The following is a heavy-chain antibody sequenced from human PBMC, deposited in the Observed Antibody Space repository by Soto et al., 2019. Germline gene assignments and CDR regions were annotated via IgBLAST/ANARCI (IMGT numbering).Heavy chain of an antibody. CDR3: ARDRAYYESSGLYFDY. CDR1: GDSIRSYY. V-gene: IGHV4-59*01. D-gene: IGHD3-22*01. CDR2: IYDSGST. Sequence: PSETLSLTCTVSGDSIRSYYWSWIRQPPGKGLEWIGYIYDSGSTNYNPSLKSRVTISVDTSKSQFSRKLSSVTAADTAVYYCARDRAYYESSGLYFDYWGQGTLVTVSS. J-gene: IGHJ4*02.